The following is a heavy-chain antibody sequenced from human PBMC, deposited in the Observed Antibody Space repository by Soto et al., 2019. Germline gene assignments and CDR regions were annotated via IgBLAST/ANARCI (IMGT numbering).Heavy chain of an antibody. V-gene: IGHV4-61*01. CDR3: ARGWDYGDYFYFDY. CDR1: GGSVSSGSYY. J-gene: IGHJ4*02. CDR2: IYYSGST. D-gene: IGHD4-17*01. Sequence: ASDTLSHTCTVAGGSVSSGSYYWSWIRQPPGKGLEWIGYIYYSGSTNYNPSLKSRVTISVDTSKNQFSLKLSSVTAADTAVYYCARGWDYGDYFYFDYWGQGTLVTVSS.